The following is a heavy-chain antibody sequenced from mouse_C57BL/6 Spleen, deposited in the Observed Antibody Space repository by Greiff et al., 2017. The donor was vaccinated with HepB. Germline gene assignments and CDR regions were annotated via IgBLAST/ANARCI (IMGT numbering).Heavy chain of an antibody. CDR2: INPSSGYT. D-gene: IGHD1-2*01. V-gene: IGHV1-7*01. CDR3: AIRSTTAYYFDY. J-gene: IGHJ2*01. CDR1: GYTFTSYW. Sequence: VQLQQSGADLAKPGASVKLSCKASGYTFTSYWMHWVKQRPGQGLEWIGYINPSSGYTKYNQKFKDTATLTADKSSSTAYMQLSSLTYEDAAVYYCAIRSTTAYYFDYWGQGTTLTVSS.